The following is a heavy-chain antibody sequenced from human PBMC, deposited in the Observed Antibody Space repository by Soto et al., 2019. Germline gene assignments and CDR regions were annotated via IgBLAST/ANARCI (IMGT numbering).Heavy chain of an antibody. CDR2: IYYSGST. V-gene: IGHV4-59*11. CDR3: ARDVDTAMDYYYYGMDV. J-gene: IGHJ6*02. D-gene: IGHD5-18*01. Sequence: SETLSLTCAVSGGSINNHYWSWIRQPPGKGLERIGYIYYSGSTNYNPSLKSRVTISVDTSKNQFSLKLSSVTAADTAVYYRARDVDTAMDYYYYGMDVWGQGTTVTVSS. CDR1: GGSINNHY.